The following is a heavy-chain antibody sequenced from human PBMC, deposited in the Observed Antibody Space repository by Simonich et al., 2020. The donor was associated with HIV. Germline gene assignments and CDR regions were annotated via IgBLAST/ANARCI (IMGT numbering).Heavy chain of an antibody. Sequence: QLQLQESGPGLVKPSETLSLTCTVSGGSISSGYYWGWIRQPPGKGLEWIGSIYHSGSTYYNPSLKMRVTISVDTSKNQFSLKLSSVTAADTAVYYCAREGGGYCSSTSCRYYYYGMDVWGQGTTVTVSS. CDR3: AREGGGYCSSTSCRYYYYGMDV. J-gene: IGHJ6*02. D-gene: IGHD2-2*01. V-gene: IGHV4-38-2*02. CDR2: IYHSGST. CDR1: GGSISSGYY.